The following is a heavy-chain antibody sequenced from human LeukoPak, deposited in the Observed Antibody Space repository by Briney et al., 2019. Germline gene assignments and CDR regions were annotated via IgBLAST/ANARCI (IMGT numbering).Heavy chain of an antibody. CDR1: GGSISSGSYY. CDR3: ARESRRWLLLNDAFDI. D-gene: IGHD3-22*01. J-gene: IGHJ3*02. Sequence: SQTLSLTCTVSGGSISSGSYYWRWIRQPAGRGLEWIGRIYTSGSTNYNPSLKSRVTISVDTSKNQFSLKLSSVTAADTAVYYCARESRRWLLLNDAFDIWGQGTMVTVSS. CDR2: IYTSGST. V-gene: IGHV4-61*02.